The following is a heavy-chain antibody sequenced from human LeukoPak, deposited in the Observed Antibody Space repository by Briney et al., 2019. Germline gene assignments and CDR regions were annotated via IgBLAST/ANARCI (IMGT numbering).Heavy chain of an antibody. CDR1: GYTFTGYY. J-gene: IGHJ6*03. Sequence: GASVKVSCKASGYTFTGYYMHWVRQAPGQGLEWMGWISAYNGNTNYAQKLQGRVTMTTDTSTSTAYMELRSLRSDDTAVYYCARAIVGATMRFYYMDVWGKGTTVTVSS. D-gene: IGHD1-26*01. V-gene: IGHV1-18*04. CDR3: ARAIVGATMRFYYMDV. CDR2: ISAYNGNT.